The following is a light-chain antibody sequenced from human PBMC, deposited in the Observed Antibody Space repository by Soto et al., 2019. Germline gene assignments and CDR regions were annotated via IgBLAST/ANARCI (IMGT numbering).Light chain of an antibody. CDR2: EVN. CDR3: SSYTSASTWV. J-gene: IGLJ3*02. V-gene: IGLV2-14*01. Sequence: QSALTQPASVSGSPGQSITISCTGTSSDVGGYNYVSWYQQHPGKAPKLMIYEVNNRPSGVSARFSGSKSGNTASLTISGLQAADEADYYCSSYTSASTWVFGGGTKLTVL. CDR1: SSDVGGYNY.